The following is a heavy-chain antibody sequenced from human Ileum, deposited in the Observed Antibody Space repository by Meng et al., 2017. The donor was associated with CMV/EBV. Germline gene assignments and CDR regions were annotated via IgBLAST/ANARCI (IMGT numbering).Heavy chain of an antibody. D-gene: IGHD2-8*01. J-gene: IGHJ5*01. V-gene: IGHV4-59*11. CDR3: VRGGGGLNGPDS. CDR2: SFYSGNT. CDR1: GGSIRGHY. Sequence: SETRSSTGTVSGGSIRGHYWSGVRQPPGKGLEWIGFSFYSGNTNYNPSLKSRVTISPDTSKNLFSLNLNSVTEADTAVYHCVRGGGGLNGPDSWGQGTLVTVSS.